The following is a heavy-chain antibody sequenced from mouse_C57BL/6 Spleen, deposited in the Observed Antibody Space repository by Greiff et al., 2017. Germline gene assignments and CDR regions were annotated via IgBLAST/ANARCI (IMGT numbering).Heavy chain of an antibody. J-gene: IGHJ3*01. CDR1: GFTFSSYG. CDR3: ARLSDGYSFAY. V-gene: IGHV5-6*01. CDR2: ISSGGSYT. Sequence: EVQGVESGGDLVKPGGSLKLSCAASGFTFSSYGMSWVRQTPDKRLEWVATISSGGSYTYYPDSVKGRFTISRDNAKNTLYLQVSSLKAEDTAMYYCARLSDGYSFAYWGQGTLVTVSA. D-gene: IGHD2-3*01.